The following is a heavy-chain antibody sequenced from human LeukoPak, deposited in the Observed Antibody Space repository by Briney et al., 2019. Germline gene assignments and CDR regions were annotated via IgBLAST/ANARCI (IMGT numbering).Heavy chain of an antibody. V-gene: IGHV1-69*05. Sequence: SVKVSCKASGGTFSSYAISWVRQAPGQGLEWMGGIIPIFGTANYAQKFQGRVTITTDESTSTAYMELSSLRSEDTAVYYCARDHGDYSNYRMPGNYYYYMDVWGKGTTVTVSS. J-gene: IGHJ6*03. CDR1: GGTFSSYA. CDR2: IIPIFGTA. D-gene: IGHD4-11*01. CDR3: ARDHGDYSNYRMPGNYYYYMDV.